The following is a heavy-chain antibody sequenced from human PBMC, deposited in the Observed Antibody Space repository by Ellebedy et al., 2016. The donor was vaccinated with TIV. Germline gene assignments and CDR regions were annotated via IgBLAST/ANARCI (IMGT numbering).Heavy chain of an antibody. J-gene: IGHJ6*01. Sequence: MPSETLSLTCTVSGGYISSYYWSWIRQPPGKGLEWVGYTYYGGRTDHNPSLKSRAIISVDTSKNQFSLRLSSVTAADTAVYYCARWGAVGYSPMGDGLDVWGQGTTVTVSS. D-gene: IGHD5-18*01. CDR3: ARWGAVGYSPMGDGLDV. CDR1: GGYISSYY. CDR2: TYYGGRT. V-gene: IGHV4-59*08.